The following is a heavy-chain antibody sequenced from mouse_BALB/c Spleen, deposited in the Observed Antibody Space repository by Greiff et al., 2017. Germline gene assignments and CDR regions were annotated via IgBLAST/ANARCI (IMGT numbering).Heavy chain of an antibody. Sequence: EVQLQQSGAELVKPGASVKLSCTASGFNIKDTYMHWVKQRPEQGLEWIGRIDPANGNTKYDPKFQGKATITADTSSNTAYLQLSSLTSEDTAVYYCARSHDYDEGFAYWGQGTLVTVSA. CDR1: GFNIKDTY. V-gene: IGHV14-3*02. D-gene: IGHD2-4*01. J-gene: IGHJ3*01. CDR3: ARSHDYDEGFAY. CDR2: IDPANGNT.